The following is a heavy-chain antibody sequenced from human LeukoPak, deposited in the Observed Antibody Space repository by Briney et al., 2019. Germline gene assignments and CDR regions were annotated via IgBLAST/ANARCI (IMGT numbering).Heavy chain of an antibody. J-gene: IGHJ4*02. CDR3: ARHENVVVPAAIGY. CDR2: IYHSGST. V-gene: IGHV4-38-2*01. D-gene: IGHD2-2*01. CDR1: GGSFSGYY. Sequence: SETLSLTCAVYGGSFSGYYWGWIRQPPGKGLEWIGSIYHSGSTYYNPSLKSRVTISVDTSKNQFSLKLSSVTAADTAVYYCARHENVVVPAAIGYWGQGTLVTVSS.